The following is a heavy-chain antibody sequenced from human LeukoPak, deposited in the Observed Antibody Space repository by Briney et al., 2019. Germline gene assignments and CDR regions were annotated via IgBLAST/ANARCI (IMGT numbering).Heavy chain of an antibody. CDR1: GFTFSNYW. J-gene: IGHJ4*02. Sequence: GGSLTLSCAASGFTFSNYWINWVRQAPGKGLEWVANMNEYGSEKYYVDSVRGRFNISRDNAENSLFLHMNSLRAEDTAVYRCARVLYGSRVNVIDSWGPGTLVTVSS. V-gene: IGHV3-7*01. CDR2: MNEYGSEK. D-gene: IGHD2-2*01. CDR3: ARVLYGSRVNVIDS.